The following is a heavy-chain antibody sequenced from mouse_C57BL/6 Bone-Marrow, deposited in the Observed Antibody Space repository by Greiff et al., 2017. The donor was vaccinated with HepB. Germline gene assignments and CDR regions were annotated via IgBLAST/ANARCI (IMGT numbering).Heavy chain of an antibody. CDR3: ARGGYDGNYYAMDY. J-gene: IGHJ4*01. Sequence: VQRVESGPELVKPGASVKISCKASGYAFSSSWMNWVKQRPGKGLEWIGRIYPGDGDTNSNGKFKGKATLTADKSSSTAYMQLSSLTSEDSAVYCCARGGYDGNYYAMDYWGQGTSVTVSS. CDR1: GYAFSSSW. V-gene: IGHV1-82*01. CDR2: IYPGDGDT. D-gene: IGHD2-2*01.